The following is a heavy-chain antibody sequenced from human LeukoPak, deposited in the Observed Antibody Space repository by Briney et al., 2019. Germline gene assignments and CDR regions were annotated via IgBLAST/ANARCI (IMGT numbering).Heavy chain of an antibody. V-gene: IGHV4-34*01. D-gene: IGHD2-2*01. CDR1: SLTCCDYY. J-gene: IGHJ5*02. CDR3: ARGLLVANWFDP. CDR2: ASHCGTT. Sequence: PSETLSLTGAGYSLTCCDYYWTWIRQPPGKGLVGIGEASHCGTTYYNPSLKSGATISVNTSQNQFSLKLSSGTAADTAVYYCARGLLVANWFDPWGQGTLVTVSS.